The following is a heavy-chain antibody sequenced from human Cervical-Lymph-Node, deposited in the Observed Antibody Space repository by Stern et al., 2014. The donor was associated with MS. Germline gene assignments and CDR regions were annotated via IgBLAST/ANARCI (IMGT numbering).Heavy chain of an antibody. Sequence: MQLVESGGGVVQPGRSLRLSCAASGFSFSSYAMHWVRQAPGKGLEWVAVISSDGSDNHYADSVKGRFAISRDNSRSTLHLQLSSLRPEDTAVYYCARDQTGWYGADYWGQGTLVTVSS. D-gene: IGHD6-19*01. V-gene: IGHV3-30*09. CDR1: GFSFSSYA. J-gene: IGHJ4*02. CDR2: ISSDGSDN. CDR3: ARDQTGWYGADY.